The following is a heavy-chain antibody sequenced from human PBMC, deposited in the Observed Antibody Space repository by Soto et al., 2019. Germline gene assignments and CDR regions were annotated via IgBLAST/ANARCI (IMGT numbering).Heavy chain of an antibody. J-gene: IGHJ4*02. D-gene: IGHD5-18*01. V-gene: IGHV3-11*06. CDR3: GRGGSDSPMAPGY. CDR2: ISPGSRYP. Sequence: GGSLRLSCAGSGFTFGDSYMSWIRQAPGKGLEWLSYISPGSRYPAYADSVKGRFTISRGNAKNTLYLQMNSLRAEDTAVFYCGRGGSDSPMAPGYWGQGTLVTVSS. CDR1: GFTFGDSY.